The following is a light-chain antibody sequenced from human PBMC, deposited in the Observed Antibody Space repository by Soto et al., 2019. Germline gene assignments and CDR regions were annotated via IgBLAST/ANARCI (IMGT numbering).Light chain of an antibody. CDR3: TSYTGDNTLV. V-gene: IGLV2-14*01. Sequence: QSALTQPASVSGSPGQSITISCTGTSSDVGGYNFVSWYQHYPGKAPKLMIYEVTDRPSGVSNRFSVSKSGNTASQTISGLQAEDEADYYRTSYTGDNTLVFGGGTKLTVL. CDR2: EVT. J-gene: IGLJ2*01. CDR1: SSDVGGYNF.